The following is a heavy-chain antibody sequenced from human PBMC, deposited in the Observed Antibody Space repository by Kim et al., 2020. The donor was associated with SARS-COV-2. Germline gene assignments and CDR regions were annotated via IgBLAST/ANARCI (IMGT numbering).Heavy chain of an antibody. CDR3: ARASKGVATGYFDY. D-gene: IGHD5-12*01. V-gene: IGHV1-46*01. Sequence: AQKFQGRVTMTRDTSTSTVYMELSSLRSEDTAVYYCARASKGVATGYFDYWGQGTLVTVSS. J-gene: IGHJ4*02.